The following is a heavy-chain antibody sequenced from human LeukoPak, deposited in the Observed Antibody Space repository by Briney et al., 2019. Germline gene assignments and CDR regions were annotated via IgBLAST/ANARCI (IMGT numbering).Heavy chain of an antibody. D-gene: IGHD3-22*01. Sequence: GASVKVSCKASGYTFTGYYMHWVRQAPGQGLERMGWINPNSGGTNYAQKFQGRVTMTRDTSISTAYMELSRLRSDDTAVYYCAREFEEAYDSSGYSRAKNWFDPWGQGTLVTVSS. CDR1: GYTFTGYY. CDR3: AREFEEAYDSSGYSRAKNWFDP. CDR2: INPNSGGT. J-gene: IGHJ5*02. V-gene: IGHV1-2*02.